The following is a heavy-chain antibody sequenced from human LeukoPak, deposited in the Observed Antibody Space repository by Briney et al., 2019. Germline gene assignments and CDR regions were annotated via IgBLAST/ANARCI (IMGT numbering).Heavy chain of an antibody. CDR1: GFTFNEYG. Sequence: PGGSLRLSCAVSGFTFNEYGMHWVRRAPGKGLEWVAAISHDGSKTYSGDSVKGRFTISRDNSKNTLFLEMNSLRPEDTAMYYCAKDAGQWQNWNWFAPWGQGTLVIASS. J-gene: IGHJ5*02. CDR3: AKDAGQWQNWNWFAP. V-gene: IGHV3-30*18. D-gene: IGHD6-19*01. CDR2: ISHDGSKT.